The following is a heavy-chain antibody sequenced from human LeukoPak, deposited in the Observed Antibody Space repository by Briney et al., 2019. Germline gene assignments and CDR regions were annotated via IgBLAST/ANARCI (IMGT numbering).Heavy chain of an antibody. J-gene: IGHJ4*02. V-gene: IGHV3-15*01. D-gene: IGHD2-2*01. CDR3: TTACTSCSLFDY. CDR1: GFTFSNAW. CDR2: IKSKTDGGTT. Sequence: TGGSLRLSCAASGFTFSNAWMSWVRQAPGKGLEWVGRIKSKTDGGTTDYAAPVKGRFTISRDDSKNTLYLQMNSLKTEDTAVYYCTTACTSCSLFDYWGQGTLVTVSS.